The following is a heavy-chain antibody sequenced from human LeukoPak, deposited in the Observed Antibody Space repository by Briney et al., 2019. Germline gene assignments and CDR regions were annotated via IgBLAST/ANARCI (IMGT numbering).Heavy chain of an antibody. V-gene: IGHV3-74*03. CDR3: VSLDGVYYYHMDV. CDR1: GFTFNRYW. J-gene: IGHJ6*02. CDR2: ISPDGNSA. Sequence: GGSLRLSCAASGFTFNRYWMHWVRQAPGKGLVWVSRISPDGNSATYADSVKGRFTISRDNAKNTLYLQMNSLRAEDSAVYYCVSLDGVYYYHMDVWGQGTTVIV. D-gene: IGHD3/OR15-3a*01.